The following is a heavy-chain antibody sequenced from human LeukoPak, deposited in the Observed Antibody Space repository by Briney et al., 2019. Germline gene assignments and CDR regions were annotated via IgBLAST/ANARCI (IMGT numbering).Heavy chain of an antibody. CDR1: GFTFSSYA. CDR2: ISYDGSNK. J-gene: IGHJ4*02. V-gene: IGHV3-30-3*01. Sequence: GGSLRLSCAASGFTFSSYAMHWVRQAPGKGLEWVAVISYDGSNKYYADSVKGRFTISRDNSKNTLYLQMNSLRAEETAVYYCARDPSLLMGTSGYWGQGTLVTVSS. D-gene: IGHD1-14*01. CDR3: ARDPSLLMGTSGY.